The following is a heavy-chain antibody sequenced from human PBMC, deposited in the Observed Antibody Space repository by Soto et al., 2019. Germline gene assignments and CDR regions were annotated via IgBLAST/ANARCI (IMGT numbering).Heavy chain of an antibody. CDR1: GGSISSSSYY. CDR3: ARGWWEREGYVMGV. J-gene: IGHJ6*04. Sequence: SETLSLTCTVSGGSISSSSYYWGWIRQPPGKGLEWIGNIYYSGSTYYNPSLKSRVTISDDTSTNQFSLTLSSVTAADTAVYYCARGWWEREGYVMGVWGEGTTVTVYS. D-gene: IGHD1-26*01. CDR2: IYYSGST. V-gene: IGHV4-39*07.